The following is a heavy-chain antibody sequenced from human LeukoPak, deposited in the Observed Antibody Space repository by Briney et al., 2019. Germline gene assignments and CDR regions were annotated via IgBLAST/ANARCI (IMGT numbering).Heavy chain of an antibody. V-gene: IGHV3-23*01. CDR2: ISGSGAGT. J-gene: IGHJ6*03. Sequence: PGGSLRLSCAASGFTFSSYAMSWVRQAPGKGLEWVSTISGSGAGTYYADSVKGRFTISRDNSKNTLYLQMNSLRAEDTAVYYCAKDARSGSSTRGFYYYMDVWGKGTTVTVSS. D-gene: IGHD1-26*01. CDR3: AKDARSGSSTRGFYYYMDV. CDR1: GFTFSSYA.